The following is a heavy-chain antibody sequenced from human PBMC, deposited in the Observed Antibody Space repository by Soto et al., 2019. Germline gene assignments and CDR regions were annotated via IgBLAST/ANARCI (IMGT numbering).Heavy chain of an antibody. J-gene: IGHJ4*02. CDR3: ARDNLFNGYSFYHAVDN. CDR1: GFDFNIYS. V-gene: IGHV3-48*02. D-gene: IGHD5-18*01. Sequence: EVHLVESGGDLVQPGGSLRLSCVASGFDFNIYSMNWVRQAPGKGLEWVSHIDSGSSYIHYADSVKGRFTISRDNAKNSLFLQMDSLSDDDTAVYYCARDNLFNGYSFYHAVDNWGQGTRVTVSS. CDR2: IDSGSSYI.